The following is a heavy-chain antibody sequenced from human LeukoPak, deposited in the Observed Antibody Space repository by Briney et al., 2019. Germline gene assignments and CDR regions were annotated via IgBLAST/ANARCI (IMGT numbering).Heavy chain of an antibody. CDR2: INSDGSST. Sequence: TGGSLRLSCAASGFTFSSYWTHWVRQAPGKGLVWVSRINSDGSSTSYADSVKGRFTISRDDAKNTLYLQMNSLRAEDTAVYYCARDSLENSEYDYWGQGTLVTVSS. V-gene: IGHV3-74*01. D-gene: IGHD3-3*01. J-gene: IGHJ4*02. CDR1: GFTFSSYW. CDR3: ARDSLENSEYDY.